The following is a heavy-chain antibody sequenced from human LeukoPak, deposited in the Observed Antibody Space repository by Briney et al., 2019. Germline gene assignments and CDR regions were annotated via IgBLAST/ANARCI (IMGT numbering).Heavy chain of an antibody. CDR2: IIPIFGTA. V-gene: IGHV1-69*01. CDR1: GGTFSSYA. Sequence: SVKLSCKASGGTFSSYAISWVRQAPGQGLEWMGGIIPIFGTANYAQKFQGRVTITADESTSTAYMELSSLRSEDTAVYYCAREGNYYGSGSYYSWFDPWGQGTLVTVSS. D-gene: IGHD3-10*01. J-gene: IGHJ5*02. CDR3: AREGNYYGSGSYYSWFDP.